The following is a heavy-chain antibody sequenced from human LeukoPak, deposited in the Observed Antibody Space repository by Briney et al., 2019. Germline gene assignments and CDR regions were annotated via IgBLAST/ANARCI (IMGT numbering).Heavy chain of an antibody. J-gene: IGHJ4*02. V-gene: IGHV4-39*01. CDR2: IYYSGST. Sequence: SETLSLTCTVSGGSISSSSYYWGWIRQPPGKGLEWIGSIYYSGSTYYNPSLKSRVTISVDTSKNQFSLKLSSVTAADTAVYYCASFYGSGSYIDYWGQGTLVTVSS. CDR3: ASFYGSGSYIDY. D-gene: IGHD3-10*01. CDR1: GGSISSSSYY.